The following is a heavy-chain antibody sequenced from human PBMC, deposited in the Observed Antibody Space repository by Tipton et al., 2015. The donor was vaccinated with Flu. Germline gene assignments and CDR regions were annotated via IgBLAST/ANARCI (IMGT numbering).Heavy chain of an antibody. CDR3: AKDGGHYYDFWGGYPLDE. CDR2: ISGSDGST. D-gene: IGHD3-3*01. Sequence: SLRLSCSASGFSFDSYAMTWVRQAPGKAPGWVSTISGSDGSTNYAESVKGRFTISRDNSKNTLYLQMNSLRAEDTAVYHCAKDGGHYYDFWGGYPLDEWGQGTRVIVSS. J-gene: IGHJ4*02. V-gene: IGHV3-23*01. CDR1: GFSFDSYA.